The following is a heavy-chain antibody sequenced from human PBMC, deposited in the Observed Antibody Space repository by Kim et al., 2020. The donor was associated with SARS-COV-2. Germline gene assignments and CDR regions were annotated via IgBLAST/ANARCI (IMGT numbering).Heavy chain of an antibody. Sequence: SVKVSCKASGCTFSSYAISWVRQAPGQGLEWMGVIIPIFGTANYAQKFQGRVTITADESTSTAYMELSSLRSEDTAVYYCARVGIYCSGGSCYSPYYYYVDVWGTGTTVTVSS. J-gene: IGHJ6*03. CDR1: GCTFSSYA. V-gene: IGHV1-69*13. CDR2: IIPIFGTA. CDR3: ARVGIYCSGGSCYSPYYYYVDV. D-gene: IGHD2-15*01.